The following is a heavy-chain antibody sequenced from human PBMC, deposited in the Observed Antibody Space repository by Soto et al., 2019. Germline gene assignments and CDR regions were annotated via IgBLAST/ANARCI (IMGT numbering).Heavy chain of an antibody. J-gene: IGHJ4*02. D-gene: IGHD6-6*01. CDR2: IYHSGST. Sequence: SETLSLTSAVSGGSISSSNWWSWVRQPPGKGLEWIGEIYHSGSTNYNPSLKSRVTISVDKSKNQFSLKLSSVTAADTAVYYCARSIAARPYYFDYWGQGTLVTVSS. CDR1: GGSISSSNW. V-gene: IGHV4-4*02. CDR3: ARSIAARPYYFDY.